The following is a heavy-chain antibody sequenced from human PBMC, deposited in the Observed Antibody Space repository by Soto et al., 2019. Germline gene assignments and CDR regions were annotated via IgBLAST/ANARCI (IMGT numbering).Heavy chain of an antibody. Sequence: ASVQVSCKASGYTFTSYGISWVRQAPGQGLEWMGWISAYNGNTNYAQKLQGRVTMTTDTSTSTAYMELRGLRSDDTAVYYCARDLGSLAVAGGVFGYWGQGTLVTVSS. J-gene: IGHJ4*02. V-gene: IGHV1-18*01. CDR2: ISAYNGNT. CDR3: ARDLGSLAVAGGVFGY. CDR1: GYTFTSYG. D-gene: IGHD6-19*01.